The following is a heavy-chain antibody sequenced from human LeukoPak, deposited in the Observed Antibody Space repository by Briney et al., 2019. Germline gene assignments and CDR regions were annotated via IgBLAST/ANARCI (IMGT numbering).Heavy chain of an antibody. CDR2: ISPSGGST. J-gene: IGHJ3*02. V-gene: IGHV1-46*01. CDR3: ARDRVGATKTGAFDI. Sequence: ASVTVSCKASGYTFTSYYMHWVRQAPGQGLEWMGIISPSGGSTSYAQKFQGRVTMTRDMSTSTVYMELSSLRSEDTAVYYCARDRVGATKTGAFDIWGQGAMVTVSS. CDR1: GYTFTSYY. D-gene: IGHD1-26*01.